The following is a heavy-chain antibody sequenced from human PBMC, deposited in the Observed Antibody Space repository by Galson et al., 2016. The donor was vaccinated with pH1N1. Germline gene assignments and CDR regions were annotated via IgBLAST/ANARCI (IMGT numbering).Heavy chain of an antibody. J-gene: IGHJ4*02. CDR1: GYSIISGYY. Sequence: ETLSLTCAVSGYSIISGYYWGWVRQPPGKGLEWIGSIFHSGSTYYNPSLKRRVTISVDTSRNQFSLTLSSVTAADTALYYCARGGVGTMVRGVIIDYSFDYWGQGTLVTVSS. D-gene: IGHD3-10*01. V-gene: IGHV4-38-2*01. CDR3: ARGGVGTMVRGVIIDYSFDY. CDR2: IFHSGST.